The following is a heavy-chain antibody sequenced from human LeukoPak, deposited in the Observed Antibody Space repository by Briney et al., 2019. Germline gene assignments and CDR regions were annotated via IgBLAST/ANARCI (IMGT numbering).Heavy chain of an antibody. CDR3: ARDRRWAVGLWYDS. J-gene: IGHJ5*01. Sequence: GGSLRPSCAASGFTFSFHSMNWVRQAPGRGLEWVSNINGDSGTINYADSVKGRFTISRDNAKNSLYLQMNSLRAEDAAIYYCARDRRWAVGLWYDSWGQGTLVTVSS. D-gene: IGHD4-23*01. CDR2: INGDSGTI. V-gene: IGHV3-48*04. CDR1: GFTFSFHS.